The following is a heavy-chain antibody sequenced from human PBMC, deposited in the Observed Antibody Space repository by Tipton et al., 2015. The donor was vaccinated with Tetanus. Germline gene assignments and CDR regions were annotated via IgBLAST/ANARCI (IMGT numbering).Heavy chain of an antibody. CDR2: IDPNSGGT. CDR1: GYTFTGYY. D-gene: IGHD3-22*01. V-gene: IGHV1-2*02. CDR3: GGGRGYFIYFGMGV. J-gene: IGHJ6*02. Sequence: QLVQSGAEVKKPGASVKVSCKASGYTFTGYYIYWVRQAPGQGLEWMGWIDPNSGGTVYAQKFQGRVTMTRDTSISTAYMEVRSLRSGGPAVYYCGGGRGYFIYFGMGVWGPGTPVTV.